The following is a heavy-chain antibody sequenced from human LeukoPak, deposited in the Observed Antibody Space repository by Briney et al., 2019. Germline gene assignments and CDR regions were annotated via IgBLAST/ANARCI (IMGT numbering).Heavy chain of an antibody. CDR3: AKDNLRYFDWLPNWFDP. D-gene: IGHD3-9*01. Sequence: GGSLRLSCAASGFTFSSYAMSWVRQAPGKGLEWVSAISGSGGSTYYADSVKGRFTISRDNSKNTLYLQMNSLRAEDTAVYYCAKDNLRYFDWLPNWFDPWGQGTLVTVSS. CDR1: GFTFSSYA. J-gene: IGHJ5*02. V-gene: IGHV3-23*01. CDR2: ISGSGGST.